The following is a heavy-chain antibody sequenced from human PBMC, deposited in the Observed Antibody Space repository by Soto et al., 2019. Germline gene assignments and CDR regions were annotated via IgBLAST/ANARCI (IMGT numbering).Heavy chain of an antibody. J-gene: IGHJ6*02. CDR3: ANLAGSSSSFYYYGMDV. Sequence: GASVKVSCKASGYTFTSYDINWVRQATGQGLEWMGWMNPNSGNTGYAQKFQGRVTMTGNTAISTAYMELSSLRSEDTAVYYCANLAGSSSSFYYYGMDVWGQGTTVTVSS. CDR2: MNPNSGNT. CDR1: GYTFTSYD. V-gene: IGHV1-8*01. D-gene: IGHD6-6*01.